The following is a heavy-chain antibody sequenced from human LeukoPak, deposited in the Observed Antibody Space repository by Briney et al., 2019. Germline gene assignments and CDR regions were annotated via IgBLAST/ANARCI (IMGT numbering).Heavy chain of an antibody. Sequence: GRSLRLSCAASGFTFSSYGMHWVRQAPGKGLEWVAVISYDGSNKYYADSVKGRFTISRDNSKNTLYLQMNSLTAEDTALYYCAKDDKIFGGRGAFDYWGQGTLVTVSS. CDR1: GFTFSSYG. CDR2: ISYDGSNK. V-gene: IGHV3-30*18. J-gene: IGHJ4*02. D-gene: IGHD1-26*01. CDR3: AKDDKIFGGRGAFDY.